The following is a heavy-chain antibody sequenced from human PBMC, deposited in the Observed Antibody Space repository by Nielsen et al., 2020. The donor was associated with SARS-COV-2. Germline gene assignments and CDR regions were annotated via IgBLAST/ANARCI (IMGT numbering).Heavy chain of an antibody. CDR2: MNPNSGNT. D-gene: IGHD3-16*01. CDR3: GRGRFGGGVRGGVDY. Sequence: ASVKVSCKASGYTFTSYDINWVRQATGQGLEWMGWMNPNSGNTGYAQKFQGRVTMTRDISISTAYMELSSLRSEDTAVYYCGRGRFGGGVRGGVDYWGQGALVTVSS. V-gene: IGHV1-8*01. CDR1: GYTFTSYD. J-gene: IGHJ4*02.